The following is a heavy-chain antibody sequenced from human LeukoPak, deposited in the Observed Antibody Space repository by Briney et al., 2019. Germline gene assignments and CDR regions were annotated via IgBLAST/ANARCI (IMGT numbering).Heavy chain of an antibody. CDR3: ARVPAREEAFDI. CDR1: GYSISSGYY. Sequence: SETLSLTCTVSGYSISSGYYWGWIRQPPGKGLEWIGSIYHSGGTNYNPSLKSRVTISVDTSKNQFSLKLSSVTAADTAVYYCARVPAREEAFDIWGQGTMVTVSS. D-gene: IGHD2-2*01. V-gene: IGHV4-38-2*02. J-gene: IGHJ3*02. CDR2: IYHSGGT.